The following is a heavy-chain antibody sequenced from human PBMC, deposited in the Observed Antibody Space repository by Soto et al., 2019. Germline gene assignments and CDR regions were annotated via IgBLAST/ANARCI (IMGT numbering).Heavy chain of an antibody. J-gene: IGHJ4*02. CDR1: GFTFSNFG. D-gene: IGHD2-2*01. Sequence: EVQLLESGGGLLQPGGSLRLSCAASGFTFSNFGMSWVRQAPGKGLEWVSAIIGGGTTAYYADSVKGRFTISRDNSRNPLYLQMTSLGGEDTAVYYCAKYCSGTSCYVDYWGQGTLVTVSS. CDR2: IIGGGTTA. CDR3: AKYCSGTSCYVDY. V-gene: IGHV3-23*01.